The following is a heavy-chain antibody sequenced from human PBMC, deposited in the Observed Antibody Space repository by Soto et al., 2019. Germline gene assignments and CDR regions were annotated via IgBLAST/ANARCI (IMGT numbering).Heavy chain of an antibody. J-gene: IGHJ3*02. V-gene: IGHV1-2*04. D-gene: IGHD5-12*01. CDR1: GYTFTGYY. CDR3: ASGGPVDIVATIPGDAFDI. Sequence: QVQLVQSGAEVKKPGASVKVSCKASGYTFTGYYMHWVRQAPGQGLEWMGWINPNSGGTNYAQKFQGWVTMTRDTSISTAYMELSRLRSDDTAVYYRASGGPVDIVATIPGDAFDIWGQGTMVTVSS. CDR2: INPNSGGT.